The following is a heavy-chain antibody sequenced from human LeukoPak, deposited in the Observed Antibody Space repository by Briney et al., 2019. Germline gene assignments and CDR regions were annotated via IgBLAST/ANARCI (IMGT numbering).Heavy chain of an antibody. D-gene: IGHD2-15*01. CDR2: MNPNSGNT. CDR1: GYTFTSYD. CDR3: ARGAPGSYCSGGSCPYFDY. Sequence: VASVKVSCKASGYTFTSYDINWVRQATGQGLEWMGWMNPNSGNTGYAQKFQGRVTMTRNTSTSTAYMELSSLGSEDTAVYYCARGAPGSYCSGGSCPYFDYWGQGTLVAVSS. V-gene: IGHV1-8*01. J-gene: IGHJ4*02.